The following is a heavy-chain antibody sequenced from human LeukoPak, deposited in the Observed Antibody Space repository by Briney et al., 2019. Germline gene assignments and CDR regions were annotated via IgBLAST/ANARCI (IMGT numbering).Heavy chain of an antibody. J-gene: IGHJ4*02. CDR2: IYYSGST. Sequence: PSETLSLTCTVSGGSISSYYWGWIRQPPGKGLEWIGSIYYSGSTYYNPSLKSRVTISVDTSKNQFSLKLSSVTAADTAVYYCARDVLSSSTRSLGDYWGQGTLVTVSS. D-gene: IGHD2-2*01. V-gene: IGHV4-39*07. CDR3: ARDVLSSSTRSLGDY. CDR1: GGSISSYY.